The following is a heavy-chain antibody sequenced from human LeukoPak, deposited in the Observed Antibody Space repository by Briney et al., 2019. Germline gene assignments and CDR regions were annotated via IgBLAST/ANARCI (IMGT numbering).Heavy chain of an antibody. CDR1: GGSISSYY. J-gene: IGHJ4*02. D-gene: IGHD2-21*02. CDR2: IYYSGST. CDR3: ARVMSGDPNAFDY. Sequence: SETLSLTCTVSGGSISSYYWSWIRQPPGKGLEWIGYIYYSGSTNYNPSLKSRVTISVDTSKNQFSQKLSSVTAADTAVYYCARVMSGDPNAFDYWGQGTLVTVSS. V-gene: IGHV4-59*01.